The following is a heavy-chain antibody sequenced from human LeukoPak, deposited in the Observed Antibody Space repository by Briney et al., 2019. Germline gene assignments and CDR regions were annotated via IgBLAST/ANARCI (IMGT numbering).Heavy chain of an antibody. Sequence: SETLSLTCTVSGGSVSDYYWSWIRQSPGKGLEWIGYIYYSGSTNYNPSLKSRVTISVDTSKNQFSLKLSSVTAADTAVYYCAREQWELPGTFDYWGQGTLVTVSS. CDR1: GGSVSDYY. CDR2: IYYSGST. J-gene: IGHJ4*02. CDR3: AREQWELPGTFDY. V-gene: IGHV4-59*02. D-gene: IGHD1-26*01.